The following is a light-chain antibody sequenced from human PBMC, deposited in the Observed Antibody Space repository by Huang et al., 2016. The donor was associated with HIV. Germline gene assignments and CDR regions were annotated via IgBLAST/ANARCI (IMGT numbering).Light chain of an antibody. CDR1: QSIDTS. J-gene: IGKJ4*01. Sequence: DIQMTQSPSSLSASVGDRVTITCRASQSIDTSLNWYQQKPGKAPKLLIYAASILQSGVPSRFSGSGSGTDFTRTISSLQPEYFATFYCQQSYSTPLTFGGGTKVEIK. CDR3: QQSYSTPLT. V-gene: IGKV1-39*01. CDR2: AAS.